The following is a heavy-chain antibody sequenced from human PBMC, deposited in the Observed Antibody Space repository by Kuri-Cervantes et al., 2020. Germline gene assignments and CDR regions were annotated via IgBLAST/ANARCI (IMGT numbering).Heavy chain of an antibody. V-gene: IGHV1-69*13. D-gene: IGHD3-10*01. CDR3: AKDALGIRLAGKGPLDP. CDR1: GGTFSSYA. CDR2: IIPIFGTA. J-gene: IGHJ5*02. Sequence: SVKVSCKASGGTFSSYAISWVRQAPGQGLEWMGGIIPIFGTASYAQKFQGRVTITADESTSTAYMELSSLRSEDTAVYYCAKDALGIRLAGKGPLDPWGQGTRVTVSS.